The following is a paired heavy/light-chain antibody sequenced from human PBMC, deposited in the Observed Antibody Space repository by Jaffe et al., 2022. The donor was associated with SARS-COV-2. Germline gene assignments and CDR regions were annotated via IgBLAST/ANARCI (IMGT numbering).Heavy chain of an antibody. CDR2: ISYNGTNT. J-gene: IGHJ3*02. D-gene: IGHD6-13*01. Sequence: QVHLVESGGGVVQPGRSLRLSCAASGFTFNTYAMHWVRQAPGKGLEWVAVISYNGTNTKYADSVRGRFTFSRDNSKNTLSLQMNSLRAEDTAVYYCARARANTWYFVAFDIWGLGTTVTVSS. CDR1: GFTFNTYA. CDR3: ARARANTWYFVAFDI. V-gene: IGHV3-30*04.
Light chain of an antibody. CDR1: QSVSSK. CDR2: DAS. CDR3: QQYSNWPPLT. J-gene: IGKJ4*01. V-gene: IGKV3-15*01. Sequence: EIVMTQSPATLSVSPGDRATLSCRASQSVSSKLAWYQQKPGQAPRLLIYDASTRATGIPARFSGSGSGTEFTLTISSLQSEDFAVYYCQQYSNWPPLTFGGGTKVEIK.